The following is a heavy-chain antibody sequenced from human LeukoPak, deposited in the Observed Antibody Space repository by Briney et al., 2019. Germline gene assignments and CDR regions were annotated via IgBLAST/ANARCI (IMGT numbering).Heavy chain of an antibody. Sequence: ASVKVSCKASGYTFTGYYMHWVRQAPGQGLEWMGWINPNSGGTNYAQKFQGRVTTTRDTSISTAYMELSRLRSDDTAVYYCARGAINRHGNNWFDPWGQGTLVTVSS. CDR1: GYTFTGYY. CDR2: INPNSGGT. J-gene: IGHJ5*02. D-gene: IGHD3-10*01. V-gene: IGHV1-2*02. CDR3: ARGAINRHGNNWFDP.